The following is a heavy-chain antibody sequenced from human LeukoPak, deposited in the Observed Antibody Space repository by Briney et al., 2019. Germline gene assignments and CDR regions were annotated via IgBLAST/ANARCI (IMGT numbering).Heavy chain of an antibody. Sequence: GGSLRLSCAASGFTFSNAWMSWVRQAPGKGLEWVGRIKSKTDGGTTDYAAPVKGRFTISRDDSKNALYLQMNSLKTEDTAVYYCTTGLVRYYDLDYWAREPWSPSPQ. CDR1: GFTFSNAW. CDR2: IKSKTDGGTT. CDR3: TTGLVRYYDLDY. J-gene: IGHJ4*02. V-gene: IGHV3-15*01. D-gene: IGHD3-22*01.